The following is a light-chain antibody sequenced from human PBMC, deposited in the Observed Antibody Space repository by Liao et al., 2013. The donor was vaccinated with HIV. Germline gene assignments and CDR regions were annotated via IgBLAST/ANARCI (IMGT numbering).Light chain of an antibody. V-gene: IGLV3-1*01. Sequence: SYELTQPPSVSVSPGQTASITCTGDKLGDKYACWYQQKPGQSPVLVIYQDSKRPSGIPERFSGSNSGNTATLTISRVEAGDEADYYCQVWDSSSDHPGVFGTGTKVTVL. CDR1: KLGDKY. CDR2: QDS. CDR3: QVWDSSSDHPGV. J-gene: IGLJ1*01.